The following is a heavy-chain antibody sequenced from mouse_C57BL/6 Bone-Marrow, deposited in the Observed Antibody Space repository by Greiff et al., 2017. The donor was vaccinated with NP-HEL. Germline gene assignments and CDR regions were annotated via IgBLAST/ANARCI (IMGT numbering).Heavy chain of an antibody. D-gene: IGHD2-4*01. Sequence: VQLVESGPGLVAPSQSLSITCTVSGFSLTSYAISWVRQPPGKGLEWLGVIWTGGGTNYNSALKSRLSISKDNSKSQVFLKMNSLQTDDTARYYCARTIYYDYDGYFDYWGQGTTLTVSS. V-gene: IGHV2-9-1*01. CDR2: IWTGGGT. CDR1: GFSLTSYA. CDR3: ARTIYYDYDGYFDY. J-gene: IGHJ2*01.